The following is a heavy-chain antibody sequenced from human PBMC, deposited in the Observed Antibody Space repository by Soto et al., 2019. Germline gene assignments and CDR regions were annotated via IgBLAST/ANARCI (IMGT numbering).Heavy chain of an antibody. V-gene: IGHV3-9*01. CDR3: AKSTGGTANGFAV. CDR1: GCTFDDYA. D-gene: IGHD2-8*02. J-gene: IGHJ6*02. Sequence: GGSLRLSCAASGCTFDDYAMHWVRQAPGKGLEWVSGISWNSGTIVYADSVKGRFTISRDNAKNSLYLQMNSLRGEDTVLFFCAKSTGGTANGFAVWGQGXTVTVXS. CDR2: ISWNSGTI.